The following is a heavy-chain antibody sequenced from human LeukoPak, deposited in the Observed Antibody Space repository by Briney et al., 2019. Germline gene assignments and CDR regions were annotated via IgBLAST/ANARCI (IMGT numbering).Heavy chain of an antibody. CDR2: INYSGRT. D-gene: IGHD2-15*01. J-gene: IGHJ4*02. CDR3: ATGWKLDY. CDR1: DDSISNNRYF. V-gene: IGHV4-39*07. Sequence: LGTLSLTCTISDDSISNNRYFWAWIRQPPGKGLEWIGSINYSGRTYYNPSLKSRVTISVDTSKNQFSLKLSSVTAADTAVYYCATGWKLDYWGQGTLVTVSS.